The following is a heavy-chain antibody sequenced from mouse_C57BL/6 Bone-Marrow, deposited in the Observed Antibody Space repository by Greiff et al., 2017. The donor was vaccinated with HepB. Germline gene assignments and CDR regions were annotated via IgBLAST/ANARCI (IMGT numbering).Heavy chain of an antibody. J-gene: IGHJ3*01. V-gene: IGHV1-64*01. CDR3: ARHEGGNGSSSFAY. CDR1: GYTFTSYW. D-gene: IGHD1-1*01. CDR2: IHPNSGST. Sequence: QVQLQQPGAELVKPGASVKLSCKASGYTFTSYWMHWVKQRPGQGLEWIGMIHPNSGSTNYNEKFKSKATLTVDKSSSTVYMELSRLTSEDSAVYFCARHEGGNGSSSFAYWGQGTLVTVSA.